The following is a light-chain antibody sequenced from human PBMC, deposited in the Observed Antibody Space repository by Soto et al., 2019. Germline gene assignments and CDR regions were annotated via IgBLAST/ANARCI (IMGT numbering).Light chain of an antibody. J-gene: IGLJ2*01. V-gene: IGLV2-14*01. Sequence: QSVLTQPASVPGSPGQSITISRNGTSSDVGGYNYVSWYQQHPGKAPKLMIYEVSNRPSGVSNRFSGSKSGNTASLTISGLQAEDEADYYCTSYTSSATVVFGGGTKLTVL. CDR2: EVS. CDR1: SSDVGGYNY. CDR3: TSYTSSATVV.